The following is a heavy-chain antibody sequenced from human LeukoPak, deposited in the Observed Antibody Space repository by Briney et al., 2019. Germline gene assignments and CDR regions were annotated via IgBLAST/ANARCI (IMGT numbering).Heavy chain of an antibody. Sequence: PGGSLRLSCAASGFTFSSYAMSWVRQAPGKGLEWIGEIYHSGNTNYNPSLKSRVAISLDKSSNQFSLRLTSVTAADTAMYFCAREEMPGKFDYWGQGILVTVSS. CDR1: GFTFSSYAM. J-gene: IGHJ4*02. V-gene: IGHV4-4*01. CDR2: IYHSGNT. CDR3: AREEMPGKFDY. D-gene: IGHD1-26*01.